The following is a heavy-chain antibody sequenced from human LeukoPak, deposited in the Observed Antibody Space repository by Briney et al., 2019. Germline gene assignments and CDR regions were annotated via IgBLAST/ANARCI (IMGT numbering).Heavy chain of an antibody. V-gene: IGHV3-66*01. CDR2: IYSGGST. CDR1: GLTVS. Sequence: GSLRLSCAASGLTVSWVRQAPGKGLEWVSVIYSGGSTYYADSVKGRFTISRDNSKNTLYLQMNSLRAEDTAVYYCARETVAGTGEGYWGQGTLVTVSS. D-gene: IGHD6-19*01. J-gene: IGHJ4*02. CDR3: ARETVAGTGEGY.